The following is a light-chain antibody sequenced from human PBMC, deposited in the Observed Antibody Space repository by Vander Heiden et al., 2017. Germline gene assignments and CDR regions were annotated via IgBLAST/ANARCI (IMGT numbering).Light chain of an antibody. V-gene: IGKV3-20*01. Sequence: EIVLTQSPGTLSLSPGERATLSCRASQSVRSNYLAWYQQKPGQAPRLLIYGASSRANGIPDRFSGSGSGTDFTLTISRLEPEDFAVYYWQQDGSSRTFGQGTQVEIK. CDR1: QSVRSNY. J-gene: IGKJ1*01. CDR2: GAS. CDR3: QQDGSSRT.